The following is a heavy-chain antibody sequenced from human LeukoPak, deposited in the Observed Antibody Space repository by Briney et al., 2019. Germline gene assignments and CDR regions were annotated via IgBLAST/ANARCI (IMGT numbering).Heavy chain of an antibody. V-gene: IGHV4-61*01. CDR1: GGSVRSESSY. D-gene: IGHD5-24*01. J-gene: IGHJ5*01. CDR2: IHYSGST. Sequence: SETLSLTCTVSGGSVRSESSYWSWIRQPPGKGLECIGYIHYSGSTNYNPSLKSRVTISVDTSKSQFSLKLSSVTAADTAVYYCARDTVRGDGYNYDSWGQGTLVTVSS. CDR3: ARDTVRGDGYNYDS.